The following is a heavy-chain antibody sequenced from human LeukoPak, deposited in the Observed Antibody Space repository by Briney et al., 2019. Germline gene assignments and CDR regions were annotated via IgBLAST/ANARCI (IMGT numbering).Heavy chain of an antibody. V-gene: IGHV3-23*01. CDR3: AKDWIPYNRVFDCFDF. CDR2: SVGGGDT. D-gene: IGHD1-1*01. CDR1: TSTFSIHA. J-gene: IGHJ4*02. Sequence: GRSLRLSCAGSTSTFSIHAMSWVRQAPRKGLEWVSSVGGGDTYYATSVKGRFTISKEDSQSTVHLQMNSLRAEDTAVYYCAKDWIPYNRVFDCFDFWGQGTLVTVSS.